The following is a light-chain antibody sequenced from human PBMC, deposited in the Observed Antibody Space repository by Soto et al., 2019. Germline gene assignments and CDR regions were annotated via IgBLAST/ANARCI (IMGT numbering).Light chain of an antibody. CDR1: SSSIGSNF. CDR2: KNS. J-gene: IGLJ2*01. CDR3: ATWDDSLRGVL. V-gene: IGLV1-47*01. Sequence: QSVLTQPPSASGTPGQRVTISCSGSSSSIGSNFVSWFQQLPGTAPKLLIYKNSQRPSGVPDRFSASKSGTSASLAISGLRSEDEAEYYCATWDDSLRGVLFGGGTKVTVL.